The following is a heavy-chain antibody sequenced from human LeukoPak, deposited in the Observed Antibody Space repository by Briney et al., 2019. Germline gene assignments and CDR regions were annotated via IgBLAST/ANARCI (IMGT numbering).Heavy chain of an antibody. J-gene: IGHJ4*02. V-gene: IGHV3-23*01. CDR2: ISGGGGIT. Sequence: GGSLRLSCAASAFTFSRSAMSWVRQAPGKGLEWVSVISGGGGITNYADSVKGRFTISRDNSNNTLSLQMNSLRADDTAVYYCAKDTAISGSHRTLGFDYWGQGTLVIVSS. CDR1: AFTFSRSA. CDR3: AKDTAISGSHRTLGFDY. D-gene: IGHD3-10*01.